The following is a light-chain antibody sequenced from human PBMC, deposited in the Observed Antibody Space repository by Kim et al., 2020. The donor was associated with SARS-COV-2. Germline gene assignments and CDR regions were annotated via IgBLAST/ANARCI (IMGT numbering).Light chain of an antibody. CDR1: QSVLYSSNNKNY. Sequence: RATINCMSSQSVLYSSNNKNYLAWYQQKPGQPPKLLIYWASTRESGVPDRFGGSGSGTDFTLTISSLQAEDVAIYYCQQYYSTLTFGGGTKVDIK. J-gene: IGKJ4*01. CDR2: WAS. V-gene: IGKV4-1*01. CDR3: QQYYSTLT.